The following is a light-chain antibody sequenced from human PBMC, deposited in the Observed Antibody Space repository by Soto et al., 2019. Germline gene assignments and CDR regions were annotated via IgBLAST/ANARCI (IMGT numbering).Light chain of an antibody. Sequence: IVLTQSPGTRSLSPGERATLSCRASQSVSSSYLAWYQQKPGQAPRLLIYGASSRATGIPDRFSGSVSGTDGTITISRLETEDVAVYYCQQYGSSPWTFGQGTKVDIK. V-gene: IGKV3-20*01. CDR2: GAS. CDR3: QQYGSSPWT. J-gene: IGKJ1*01. CDR1: QSVSSSY.